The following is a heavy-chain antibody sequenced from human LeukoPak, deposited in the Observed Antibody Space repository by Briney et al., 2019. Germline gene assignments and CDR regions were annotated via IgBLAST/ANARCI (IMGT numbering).Heavy chain of an antibody. J-gene: IGHJ4*02. V-gene: IGHV4-59*01. Sequence: QTSETLSLTCTVSGGSIRSYYWNWIRQAPGKGLKWVGFISHSGYTSYSPSLKSRVAISVDTSKSQFSLRLSSMTAADSAIYYCARGRNDNGGMFFDSWAQGTLVTVSS. CDR1: GGSIRSYY. CDR2: ISHSGYT. CDR3: ARGRNDNGGMFFDS. D-gene: IGHD4-23*01.